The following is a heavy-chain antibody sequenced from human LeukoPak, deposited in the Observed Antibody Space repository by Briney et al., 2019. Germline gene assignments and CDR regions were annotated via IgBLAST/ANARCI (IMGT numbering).Heavy chain of an antibody. D-gene: IGHD3-10*01. V-gene: IGHV1-3*01. CDR3: AREAALVRGVIWSPMDY. CDR2: INAGNGNT. CDR1: GGTFSRFT. J-gene: IGHJ4*02. Sequence: ASVKVSCKASGGTFSRFTIGWVRQAPGQRLEWMGWINAGNGNTKYSQKFQGRVTITRDTSASTAYMELSSLRSEDTAVYYCAREAALVRGVIWSPMDYWGQGTLVTVSS.